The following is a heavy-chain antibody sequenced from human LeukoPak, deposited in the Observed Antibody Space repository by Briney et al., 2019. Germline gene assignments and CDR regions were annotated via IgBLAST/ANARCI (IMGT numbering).Heavy chain of an antibody. J-gene: IGHJ6*02. Sequence: ASVKVSCKASGYTFTGYYMHWVRQAPGQGLEWMGRINPNSGGTNYAQKFQGRVTMTRDTSISTAYMELSRLRSDDTAVYYCARTYYYDSSGHLPSWGQGTTVTVSS. D-gene: IGHD3-22*01. CDR2: INPNSGGT. CDR3: ARTYYYDSSGHLPS. CDR1: GYTFTGYY. V-gene: IGHV1-2*06.